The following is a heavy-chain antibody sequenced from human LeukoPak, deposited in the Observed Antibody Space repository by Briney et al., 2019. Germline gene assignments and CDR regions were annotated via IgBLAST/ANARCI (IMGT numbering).Heavy chain of an antibody. V-gene: IGHV4-38-2*01. D-gene: IGHD2-2*02. CDR2: IYHSGST. J-gene: IGHJ5*02. CDR1: GYSISSGYY. CDR3: ARQIVPAAIPSNWFDP. Sequence: PSETLSLTCAVSGYSISSGYYWGWIRQPPGEGLEWIGSIYHSGSTHYNPSLKSRVTISVDTSKNQFSLKLSSVTAADTAVYYCARQIVPAAIPSNWFDPWGQGTLVTVSS.